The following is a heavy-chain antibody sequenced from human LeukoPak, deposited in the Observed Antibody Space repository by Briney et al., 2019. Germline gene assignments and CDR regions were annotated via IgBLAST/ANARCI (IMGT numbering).Heavy chain of an antibody. V-gene: IGHV3-23*01. CDR2: ISGSGDTT. J-gene: IGHJ1*01. CDR3: AAARVPEYFQH. CDR1: GFKFSSYV. Sequence: PGGSLRLSCAASGFKFSSYVMRWVRQAPGKGLEWVSVISGSGDTTYYADSVKGRFTISRDNSKNTLYLQMNSLRAEDTAAYYCAAARVPEYFQHWGQGTLVTVSS. D-gene: IGHD5-18*01.